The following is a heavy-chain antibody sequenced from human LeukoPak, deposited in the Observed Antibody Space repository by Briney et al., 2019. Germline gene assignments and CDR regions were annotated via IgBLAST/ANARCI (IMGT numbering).Heavy chain of an antibody. CDR2: IIPILGIA. Sequence: GTSVKVSCKASGGTFSSYAISWVRQAPGQGLEWMGRIIPILGIANYAQKFQGRVTITADKSTSTAYMELSSLRSEDTAVYYCAASRQLVPKIYYYYGMDVWGQGTTVTVSS. V-gene: IGHV1-69*04. J-gene: IGHJ6*02. D-gene: IGHD6-13*01. CDR1: GGTFSSYA. CDR3: AASRQLVPKIYYYYGMDV.